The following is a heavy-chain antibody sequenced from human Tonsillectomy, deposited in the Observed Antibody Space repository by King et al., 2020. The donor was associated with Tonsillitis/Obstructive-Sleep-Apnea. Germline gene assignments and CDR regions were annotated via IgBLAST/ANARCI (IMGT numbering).Heavy chain of an antibody. CDR3: ARVPYCGGDCWAFDY. CDR1: GFTFSSYG. J-gene: IGHJ4*02. V-gene: IGHV3-33*01. D-gene: IGHD2-21*01. Sequence: VQLVESGGGVVQPGRSLRLSCAASGFTFSSYGMNWVRQAPGKGLEWVSVIWYDGSNKYFADSVKGRFTISRDNSKNTLYLQMNSLRAEDTAVYYCARVPYCGGDCWAFDYWGQGTLVTVSS. CDR2: IWYDGSNK.